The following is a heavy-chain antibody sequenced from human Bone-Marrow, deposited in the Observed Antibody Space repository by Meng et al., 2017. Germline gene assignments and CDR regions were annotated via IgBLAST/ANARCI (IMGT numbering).Heavy chain of an antibody. Sequence: GESLKISCAASGFTFSRYEMNWVRQAPGKGLEWVSYITTSGSTIYYADSVKGRVTISRDNAKNSLYLQMNSLRAEDTAVYYCVRGGRDGYNYFSYWGQGTLVTVSS. D-gene: IGHD5-24*01. CDR1: GFTFSRYE. CDR3: VRGGRDGYNYFSY. V-gene: IGHV3-48*03. CDR2: ITTSGSTI. J-gene: IGHJ4*02.